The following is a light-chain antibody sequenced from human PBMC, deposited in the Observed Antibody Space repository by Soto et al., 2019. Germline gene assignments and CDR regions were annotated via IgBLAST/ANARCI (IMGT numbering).Light chain of an antibody. V-gene: IGLV2-14*01. CDR1: SSDVGSYNY. Sequence: QSALTQPASVSGSPGQSITISCTGTSSDVGSYNYVSWYQQHPGKAPKLMIYHVINRPSGVSNRFSGSKSGNTASLTTSGLQAEDEANYYCSSYTSISTRVFGGGTQLTV. CDR3: SSYTSISTRV. CDR2: HVI. J-gene: IGLJ3*02.